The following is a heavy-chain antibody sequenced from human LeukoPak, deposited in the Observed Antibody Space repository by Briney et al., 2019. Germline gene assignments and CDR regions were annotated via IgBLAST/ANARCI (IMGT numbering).Heavy chain of an antibody. J-gene: IGHJ3*01. CDR1: GFTFSSYA. V-gene: IGHV3-30*02. Sequence: EGSLRLSCAASGFTFSSYAMHWVRQSPGKGLEWVAVIWYGGSNKYYADSVKGRFTISRDNSKNTLYLQMNSLRAEDTAVYYCAKDLTPSHCGGDCYPRGIDYWGQGQWSPSLQ. CDR3: AKDLTPSHCGGDCYPRGIDY. D-gene: IGHD2-21*01. CDR2: IWYGGSNK.